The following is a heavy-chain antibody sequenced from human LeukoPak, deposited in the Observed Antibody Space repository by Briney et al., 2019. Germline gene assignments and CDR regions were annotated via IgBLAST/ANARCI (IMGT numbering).Heavy chain of an antibody. CDR2: ISAYNGNT. D-gene: IGHD3-10*01. CDR3: ARANYYGSGSYHVRIDY. J-gene: IGHJ4*02. CDR1: GYTFTSYV. V-gene: IGHV1-18*01. Sequence: ASVKVSCKASGYTFTSYVISWGRRPPGQGLEGRGWISAYNGNTNYAQKLQGRVTMTTDTSTSTAYMELRSLRSDDTAVYYCARANYYGSGSYHVRIDYWGQGTLVTVSS.